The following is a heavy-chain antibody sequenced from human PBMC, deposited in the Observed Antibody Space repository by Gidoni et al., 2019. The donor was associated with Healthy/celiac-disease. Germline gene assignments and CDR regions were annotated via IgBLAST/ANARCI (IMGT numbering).Heavy chain of an antibody. Sequence: CLASGSTFSSYAISWVRHAHGRGLEWMGGIIPICGTANYAQKFQGRVTITADKSTSTAYMELSSLRSEDTAVYYCASWGPTRNPVGPPGIVVVPAAGSDAFDIWGQGTMVTVSS. V-gene: IGHV1-69*06. CDR1: GSTFSSYA. J-gene: IGHJ3*02. CDR2: IIPICGTA. CDR3: ASWGPTRNPVGPPGIVVVPAAGSDAFDI. D-gene: IGHD2-2*01.